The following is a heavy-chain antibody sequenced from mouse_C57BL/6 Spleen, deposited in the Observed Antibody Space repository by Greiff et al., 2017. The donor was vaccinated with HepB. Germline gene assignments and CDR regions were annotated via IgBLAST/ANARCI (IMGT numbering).Heavy chain of an antibody. CDR3: ARSYYYGSSYYAY. CDR2: IDPSDSYT. D-gene: IGHD1-1*01. J-gene: IGHJ3*01. V-gene: IGHV1-50*01. Sequence: QVQLQQPGAELVKPGASVKLSCKASGYTFTSYWMQWVKQRPGQGLEWIGEIDPSDSYTNYNQKFKGKATLTVDTSSSTAYMQLSSLTSEDSAVYYCARSYYYGSSYYAYWGQGTLVTVSA. CDR1: GYTFTSYW.